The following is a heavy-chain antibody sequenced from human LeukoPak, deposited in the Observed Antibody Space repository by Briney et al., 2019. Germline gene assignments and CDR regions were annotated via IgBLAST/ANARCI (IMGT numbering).Heavy chain of an antibody. V-gene: IGHV1-2*02. CDR1: GGTFSSYA. Sequence: ASVKVSCKASGGTFSSYAISWVRQAPGQGLEWMGWINPNSGGTNYAQKFQGRVIMTRDTSISTAYMELSGLRSDDTAVYYCARALPPTVTTSRLDQWGQGTLVTVSS. J-gene: IGHJ4*02. D-gene: IGHD4-11*01. CDR2: INPNSGGT. CDR3: ARALPPTVTTSRLDQ.